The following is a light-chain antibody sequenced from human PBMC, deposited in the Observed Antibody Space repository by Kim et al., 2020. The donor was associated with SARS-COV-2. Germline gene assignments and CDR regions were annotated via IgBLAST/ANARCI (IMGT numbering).Light chain of an antibody. CDR3: QQRAHWPIT. V-gene: IGKV3-11*01. CDR1: QSVASY. Sequence: EIVLTQSPATLSLSPGERATLSCRASQSVASYFAWYQQKPGQAPRLLISGASNRATGIPARFSGSGSGTDFTLTISSLEPEDFAVYYCQQRAHWPITFGQGTRLEIK. J-gene: IGKJ5*01. CDR2: GAS.